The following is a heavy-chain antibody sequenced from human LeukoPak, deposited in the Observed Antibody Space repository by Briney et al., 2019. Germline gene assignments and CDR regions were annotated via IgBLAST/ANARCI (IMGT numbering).Heavy chain of an antibody. J-gene: IGHJ4*02. V-gene: IGHV1-2*02. D-gene: IGHD6-19*01. Sequence: ASVKVSCKPSGYTFTGYYLHWVRQAPGQALDWMGWMNLNTGATAYAQNFQGRVAMSRDTSIDTAYMDLSSLTSDDTAVYYCARDRVGSGWPRPWYFEFWGQGTLVTVSS. CDR1: GYTFTGYY. CDR3: ARDRVGSGWPRPWYFEF. CDR2: MNLNTGAT.